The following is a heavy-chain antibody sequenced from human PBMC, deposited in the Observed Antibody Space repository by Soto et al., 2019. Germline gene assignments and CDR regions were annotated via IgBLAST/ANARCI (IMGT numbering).Heavy chain of an antibody. Sequence: EVQLVESGGGLVQPGGSLRLSCAASGFTFSSYWMSWVRQAPGKGLEWVANIKQDGSEKYYVDFVKGRFTISRDNAKNSLYLQMNSLRAEDTAVYYCARGSGYSYGYSLSYYYYGMDVWGQGTTVTVSS. CDR1: GFTFSSYW. V-gene: IGHV3-7*04. D-gene: IGHD5-18*01. J-gene: IGHJ6*02. CDR2: IKQDGSEK. CDR3: ARGSGYSYGYSLSYYYYGMDV.